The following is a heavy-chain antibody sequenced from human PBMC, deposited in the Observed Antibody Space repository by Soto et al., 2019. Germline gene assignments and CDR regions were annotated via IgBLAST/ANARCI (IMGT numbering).Heavy chain of an antibody. Sequence: QLQLQESGSGLVKPSQTLSLTCAVSSGSISSGGYSWSWIRQSPGKGLEWIGYISHSGSTYYNPSLKSRVTIPADRSQNQFSLELSSVTAADPAVYYCASGSHVPHYWGQGTLVTVSS. CDR1: SGSISSGGYS. CDR2: ISHSGST. V-gene: IGHV4-30-2*06. D-gene: IGHD6-6*01. J-gene: IGHJ4*02. CDR3: ASGSHVPHY.